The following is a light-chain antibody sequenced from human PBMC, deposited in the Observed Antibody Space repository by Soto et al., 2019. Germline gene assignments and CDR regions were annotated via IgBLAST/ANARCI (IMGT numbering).Light chain of an antibody. CDR3: ATWDDSLSGRV. V-gene: IGLV1-47*02. CDR1: SSNVGNHF. Sequence: QSVLTQPPSASGTPGQRVTISCSGSSSNVGNHFVYWYQHLPGTAPRLLIYNSDQRPSRVPDRFSGSKSGASASLAISGLRADDAGDYYCATWDDSLSGRVFGGGTKLIVL. CDR2: NSD. J-gene: IGLJ3*02.